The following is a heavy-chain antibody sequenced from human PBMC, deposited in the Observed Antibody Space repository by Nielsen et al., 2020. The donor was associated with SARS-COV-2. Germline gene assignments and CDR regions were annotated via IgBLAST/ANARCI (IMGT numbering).Heavy chain of an antibody. CDR2: ISSSSGFI. CDR1: GFTFTYYS. CDR3: TLLQEHL. J-gene: IGHJ6*01. Sequence: GESLKISCAASGFTFTYYSMSWVRQAPRKGLEWVSSISSSSGFIFYADSVQGRFTISRDNAQNSLYLQMNSLHQGPIGLPPGTLLQEHLWG. V-gene: IGHV3-21*01.